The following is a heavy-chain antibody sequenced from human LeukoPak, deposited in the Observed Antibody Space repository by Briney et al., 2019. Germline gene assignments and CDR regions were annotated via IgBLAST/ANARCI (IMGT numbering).Heavy chain of an antibody. CDR2: IIPIFGTA. J-gene: IGHJ4*02. CDR1: GYTFTSYG. CDR3: ARDHGPIFSGVSPDY. V-gene: IGHV1-69*05. Sequence: ASVKVSCKASGYTFTSYGISWVRQAPGQGLEWMGGIIPIFGTANYAQKFQGRVTITTDESTSTAYMELSSLRSDDTAVYYCARDHGPIFSGVSPDYWGQGTLVTVSS. D-gene: IGHD2-15*01.